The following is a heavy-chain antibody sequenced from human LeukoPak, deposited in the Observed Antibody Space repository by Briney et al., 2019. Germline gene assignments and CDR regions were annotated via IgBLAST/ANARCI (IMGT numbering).Heavy chain of an antibody. CDR1: GFTFSSYA. D-gene: IGHD2-21*01. V-gene: IGHV3-23*01. CDR3: AKDRAYPNDVFDI. J-gene: IGHJ3*02. CDR2: ISGSGEAT. Sequence: PGGSLRLSCAASGFTFSSYAMSWVRQAPGKGLEWVSAISGSGEATWYADSVKGRFSISRDTSKNTLFLQMNSLRADDTALYYCAKDRAYPNDVFDIWGQGTMVTVS.